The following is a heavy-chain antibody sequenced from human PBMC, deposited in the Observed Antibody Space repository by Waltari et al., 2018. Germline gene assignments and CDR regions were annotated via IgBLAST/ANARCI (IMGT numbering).Heavy chain of an antibody. D-gene: IGHD6-19*01. Sequence: QVQLQESGPGLVKPSETLSLTCTVSGGSISSYYWSWIRQPPGKGLEWIGYIYYSGSTNYNPSLKSRVTISVDTSKNQFSLKLSSVTAADTAVYYCARLRAVAGMGFDYWGQGTLVTVSS. CDR1: GGSISSYY. CDR3: ARLRAVAGMGFDY. V-gene: IGHV4-59*08. CDR2: IYYSGST. J-gene: IGHJ4*02.